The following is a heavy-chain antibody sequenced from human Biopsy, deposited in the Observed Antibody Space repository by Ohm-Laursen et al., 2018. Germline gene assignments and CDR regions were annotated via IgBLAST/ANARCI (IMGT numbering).Heavy chain of an antibody. CDR1: GGTFINYA. CDR2: IIPMFGTA. CDR3: ARGPHSGSHSCFDY. V-gene: IGHV1-69*13. D-gene: IGHD1-26*01. Sequence: EASVKVSCKASGGTFINYAISWVRQAPGQGLEWMGGIIPMFGTANYAQMFQGRATISADESTSTSYMELSSLTTEDTAIYYCARGPHSGSHSCFDYWGRGTLVTVSS. J-gene: IGHJ4*02.